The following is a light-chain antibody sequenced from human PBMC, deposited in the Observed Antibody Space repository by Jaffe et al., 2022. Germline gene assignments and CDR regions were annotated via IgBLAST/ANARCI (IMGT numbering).Light chain of an antibody. Sequence: QSALTQPASVSGSPGQSITISCTGTSSDIGTYKYVSWYQQHPGKAPKLMIYDVSNRPSGVSNRFSGSKSGNTASLTISGLQAEDEADYYCSSYTTRSTLVFGTGTKVTVL. CDR1: SSDIGTYKY. V-gene: IGLV2-14*03. CDR3: SSYTTRSTLV. J-gene: IGLJ1*01. CDR2: DVS.